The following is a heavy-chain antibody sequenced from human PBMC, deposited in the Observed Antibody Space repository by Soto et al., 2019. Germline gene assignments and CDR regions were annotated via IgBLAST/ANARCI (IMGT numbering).Heavy chain of an antibody. Sequence: EVQLLESGGDLVQPGGSLRVSCAASGFTFQNYAMSWVRQAPGQGLEWVSSISNGGETTYYADSVKGRFTISRDNSKSTLYLQMSSLRADDTALYYCAKALGTYSSSGLDDCWGQGTLVTVSS. CDR3: AKALGTYSSSGLDDC. V-gene: IGHV3-23*01. J-gene: IGHJ4*02. CDR1: GFTFQNYA. D-gene: IGHD6-6*01. CDR2: ISNGGETT.